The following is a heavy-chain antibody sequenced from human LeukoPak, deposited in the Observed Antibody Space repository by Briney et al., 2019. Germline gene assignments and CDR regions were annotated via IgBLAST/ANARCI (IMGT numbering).Heavy chain of an antibody. V-gene: IGHV3-49*04. Sequence: GGSLRLSCTASGFTFGDYAMSWVRQAPGKGLEWVGFIRSKAYGGTTEYAASVKGRFTISRDDSKSIAYLQMNSLKTEDTAVYYCTRVVVVMGFDYWGQGTLVTVSS. CDR1: GFTFGDYA. D-gene: IGHD2-2*01. CDR3: TRVVVVMGFDY. J-gene: IGHJ4*02. CDR2: IRSKAYGGTT.